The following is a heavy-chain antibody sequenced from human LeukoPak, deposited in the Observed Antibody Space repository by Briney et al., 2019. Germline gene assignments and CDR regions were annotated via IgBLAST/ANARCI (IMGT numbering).Heavy chain of an antibody. Sequence: GGSLRLSCAASGLTFSNAWMSWVRQAPGKGLEWVGRIKSKTDGGTTDYAAPVKGRFTISRDDSKNTLYLQMNSLKTEDTAVYYCTTPSSGWYVVYWGQGTLVTVSS. D-gene: IGHD6-19*01. V-gene: IGHV3-15*01. J-gene: IGHJ4*02. CDR3: TTPSSGWYVVY. CDR2: IKSKTDGGTT. CDR1: GLTFSNAW.